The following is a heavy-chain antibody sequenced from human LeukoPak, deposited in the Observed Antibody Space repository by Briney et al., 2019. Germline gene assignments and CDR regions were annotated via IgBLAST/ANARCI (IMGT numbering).Heavy chain of an antibody. V-gene: IGHV3-64D*09. CDR3: VKDRVVATIEGYFEY. J-gene: IGHJ4*02. Sequence: HPGGSLRLSCSASGFTFSDYTMHWVRQAPGKGLEYVSGISLNGGHTYYGDSVKGRFTISRDNSETTLFLQMSSLRAEDTAVYHCVKDRVVATIEGYFEYWGQGTLVTVSS. CDR2: ISLNGGHT. D-gene: IGHD5-12*01. CDR1: GFTFSDYT.